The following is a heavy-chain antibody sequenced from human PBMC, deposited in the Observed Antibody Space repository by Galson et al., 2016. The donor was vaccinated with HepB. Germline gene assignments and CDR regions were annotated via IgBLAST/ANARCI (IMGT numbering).Heavy chain of an antibody. CDR3: AKDGGYTYALGY. CDR2: ISSDGSNQ. J-gene: IGHJ4*02. CDR1: GFTFSTSA. Sequence: SLRLSCAASGFTFSTSAVHWVRQAPGKGLERVAVISSDGSNQFYAYSVTDRFTISRDNSKDTLYLQMNGLRAEDTAVYYCAKDGGYTYALGYWGRGTLVTVSS. V-gene: IGHV3-30-3*01. D-gene: IGHD5-18*01.